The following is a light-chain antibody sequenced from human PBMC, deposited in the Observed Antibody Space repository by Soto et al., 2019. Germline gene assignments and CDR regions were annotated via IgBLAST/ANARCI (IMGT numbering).Light chain of an antibody. CDR3: QQRSNWPPIT. V-gene: IGKV3-11*01. CDR1: QNIYSY. Sequence: EIVLTQSPATLSLSPGERATLSCRASQNIYSYLAWYQQKPGQAPRLLIYDASNRATGIPARFSGSGSGTDFTLTISSLEPEDFAVYYCQQRSNWPPITFGQGTRLEMK. CDR2: DAS. J-gene: IGKJ5*01.